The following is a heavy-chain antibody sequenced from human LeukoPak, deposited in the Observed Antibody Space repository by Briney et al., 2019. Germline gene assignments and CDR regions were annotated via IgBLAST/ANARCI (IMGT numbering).Heavy chain of an antibody. CDR2: ISAGNGNT. J-gene: IGHJ4*02. V-gene: IGHV1-18*01. Sequence: ASVKVSCKASGYTFTSYGISWVRQAPGQGLEWMGWISAGNGNTKYSQKFQGRVTITRDTSASTAYMELSSLRSEDTAVYYCARDGGWFGELLWGFDYWGQGTLVTVSS. D-gene: IGHD3-10*01. CDR3: ARDGGWFGELLWGFDY. CDR1: GYTFTSYG.